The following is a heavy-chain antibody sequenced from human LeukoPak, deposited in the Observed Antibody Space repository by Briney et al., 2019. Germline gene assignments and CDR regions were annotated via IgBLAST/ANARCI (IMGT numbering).Heavy chain of an antibody. V-gene: IGHV1-18*01. CDR2: ISAYNGNT. CDR3: ARDEGYSSSVPFDP. J-gene: IGHJ5*02. D-gene: IGHD6-13*01. CDR1: GYTFTSYG. Sequence: ASVKVSCKASGYTFTSYGISWVRQAPGQGLEWMGWISAYNGNTNYAQKLQGRVTMTTDTSATTAYTELSSLRSEATAVYSCARDEGYSSSVPFDPWGQGTLVTVSS.